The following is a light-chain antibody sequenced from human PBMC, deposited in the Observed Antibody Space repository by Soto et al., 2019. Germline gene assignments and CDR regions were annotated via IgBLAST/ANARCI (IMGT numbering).Light chain of an antibody. V-gene: IGLV1-40*01. Sequence: QSVLTQPPSVSGAPGQRVTISCTGSSSNIGAGYDVHWYQQLPGTAPKLLIYGNSNRPSGVPDRFSGSKSGTSASLPTTGPQAENEADYYCHSYDTTLTYVFRTGTTVTVL. CDR2: GNS. CDR1: SSNIGAGYD. CDR3: HSYDTTLTYV. J-gene: IGLJ1*01.